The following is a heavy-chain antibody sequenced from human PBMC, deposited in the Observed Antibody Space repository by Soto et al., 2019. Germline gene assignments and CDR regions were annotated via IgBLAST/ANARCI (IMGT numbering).Heavy chain of an antibody. CDR1: GFTFSGYA. CDR2: TRKKANSNTT. J-gene: IGHJ4*02. CDR3: VRSGDGYNPFHN. Sequence: GGSLRLSCAASGFTFSGYALHWVRQAPGKGLEWVGRTRKKANSNTTEYATSVEGRFTISRDDSQNSLYLQVNCLKTEDSAVYYCVRSGDGYNPFHNWGQGTLVTVSS. V-gene: IGHV3-72*01. D-gene: IGHD5-12*01.